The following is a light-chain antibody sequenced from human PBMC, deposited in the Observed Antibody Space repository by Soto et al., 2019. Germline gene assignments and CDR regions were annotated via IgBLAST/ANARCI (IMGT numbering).Light chain of an antibody. CDR3: QQYDNLPHT. J-gene: IGKJ2*01. CDR2: EAS. CDR1: QDISNY. Sequence: DIKMTQSPSSLSASVGDRVTITCQASQDISNYLNWYQQKPGKAPKLLIYEASNLETGVPSRFSGSGSGTDFTFTISILQPEDIATYYCQQYDNLPHTFGQGTKLEIK. V-gene: IGKV1-33*01.